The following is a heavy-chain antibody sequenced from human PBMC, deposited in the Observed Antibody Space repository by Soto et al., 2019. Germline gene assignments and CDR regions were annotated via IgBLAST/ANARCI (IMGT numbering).Heavy chain of an antibody. Sequence: QVQLVQSGAAVKEPGASVRLSCKTSGYLFTSFSLHWVRQAPGQGPEWMGWSSPANGDLKYSPKFQGRVTIDRDTWVTTAYLDLHRLRFEDTAVYYCARRGRDSYCTSDCLRALDVWGRGTMVTVS. V-gene: IGHV1-3*01. CDR3: ARRGRDSYCTSDCLRALDV. J-gene: IGHJ3*01. CDR2: SSPANGDL. D-gene: IGHD2-8*01. CDR1: GYLFTSFS.